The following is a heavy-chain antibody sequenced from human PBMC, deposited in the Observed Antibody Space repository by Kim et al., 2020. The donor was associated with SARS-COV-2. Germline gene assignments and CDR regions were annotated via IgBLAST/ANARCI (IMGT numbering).Heavy chain of an antibody. J-gene: IGHJ4*02. V-gene: IGHV3-23*03. Sequence: GSSTYYADSVKGRFTISRDNSKNTLYLQMNSLRAEDTAVYYCAKAPYSSSWGQGTLVTVSS. CDR3: AKAPYSSS. D-gene: IGHD6-13*01. CDR2: GSST.